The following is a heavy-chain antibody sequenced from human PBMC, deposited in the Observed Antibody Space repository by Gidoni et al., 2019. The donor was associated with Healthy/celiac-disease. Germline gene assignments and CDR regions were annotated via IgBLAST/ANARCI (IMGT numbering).Heavy chain of an antibody. V-gene: IGHV1-69*04. J-gene: IGHJ3*02. CDR3: AREGRKSGTMIVVGDAFDI. CDR1: GVTFSSSP. D-gene: IGHD3-22*01. Sequence: QVQLLQSGADVQKPGSSVKVSCKASGVTFSSSPISWVRQAPGQGLEWMGRIIPIIGRANYAQKFQGRVKITADKYTSTADMELSRLRYEDKAVYYCAREGRKSGTMIVVGDAFDIWGQGTMVTVSS. CDR2: IIPIIGRA.